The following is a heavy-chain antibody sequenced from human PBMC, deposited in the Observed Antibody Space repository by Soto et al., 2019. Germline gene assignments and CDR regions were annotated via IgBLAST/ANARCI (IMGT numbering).Heavy chain of an antibody. CDR1: GYSFTSYW. CDR3: ARLRVDYASYVSNYYMDV. D-gene: IGHD3-16*01. V-gene: IGHV5-51*01. CDR2: IYPGDSDT. Sequence: PGESLKISCKCSGYSFTSYWIGWVRQMPGKGLEWMGIIYPGDSDTRYSPSFQGHVTISADKSISTAYLQWSSLKASDTAMYYCARLRVDYASYVSNYYMDVWGKGTTVTVSS. J-gene: IGHJ6*03.